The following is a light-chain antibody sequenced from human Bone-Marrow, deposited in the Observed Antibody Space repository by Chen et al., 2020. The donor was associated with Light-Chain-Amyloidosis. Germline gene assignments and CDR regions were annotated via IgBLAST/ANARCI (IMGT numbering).Light chain of an antibody. CDR2: QVD. CDR1: SGDVGGYKY. Sequence: QSALTQPPSASGSPGQSVTISCTGTSGDVGGYKYVSWYQQYPGKAPTLIIFQVDKRPSGVPDRYSGSRSGNTAALTVSVLQAEDEADYYCCSYAGRNNEVVFVGGTKLTVL. CDR3: CSYAGRNNEVV. J-gene: IGLJ2*01. V-gene: IGLV2-8*01.